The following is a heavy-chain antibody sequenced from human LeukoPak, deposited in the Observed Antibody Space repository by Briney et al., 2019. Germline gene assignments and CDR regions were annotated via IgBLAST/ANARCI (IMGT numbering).Heavy chain of an antibody. D-gene: IGHD3-10*01. CDR3: AKGPYGPGAFDI. CDR1: GFTFSSSV. V-gene: IGHV3-23*01. CDR2: IGGSRGTT. J-gene: IGHJ3*02. Sequence: GGSLKLSCAASGFTFSSSVMSWVRQAPGKGLEWVSDIGGSRGTTNYADSVKGRFTISRDNSKNTLYLQMNSLRAEDTAVYYCAKGPYGPGAFDIWGQGTMVTVSS.